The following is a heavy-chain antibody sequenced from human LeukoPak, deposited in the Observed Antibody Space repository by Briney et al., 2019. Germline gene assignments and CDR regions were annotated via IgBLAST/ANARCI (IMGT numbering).Heavy chain of an antibody. CDR2: IKQDGSEK. Sequence: PGGSLRLSCAASGFTFSSYWMSWVRQAPGKGLEWVANIKQDGSEKYYVDSVKGRFTISRDNAKNSLYLQMNSLRAEDTAVYYCARDLIQWLRFSRFDYWGQGTLVTVSS. CDR3: ARDLIQWLRFSRFDY. CDR1: GFTFSSYW. D-gene: IGHD5-12*01. J-gene: IGHJ4*02. V-gene: IGHV3-7*01.